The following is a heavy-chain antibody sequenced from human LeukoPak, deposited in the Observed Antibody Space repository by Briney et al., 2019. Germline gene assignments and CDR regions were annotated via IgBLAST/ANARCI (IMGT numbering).Heavy chain of an antibody. CDR2: IFYSGST. CDR1: GGSISSYY. V-gene: IGHV4-59*08. CDR3: ARQRPSSSWYRFYFDY. D-gene: IGHD6-13*01. J-gene: IGHJ4*02. Sequence: KPAETLSLTCTVSGGSISSYYWTWIRQPPGEGLEWIGWIFYSGSTNYNPSLKSRVTISVDTSKNQFSLKLSSVTAADTAVYYCARQRPSSSWYRFYFDYWGQGTLVTVSS.